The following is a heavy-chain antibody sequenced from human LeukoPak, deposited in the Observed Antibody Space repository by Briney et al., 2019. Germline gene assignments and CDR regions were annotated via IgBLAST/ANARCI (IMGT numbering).Heavy chain of an antibody. CDR2: MNPNSGNT. CDR3: AREKSFSNYLFDY. D-gene: IGHD4-11*01. Sequence: GASVKVSCKASGYTFTSYDINWVRQATGQGLEWMGWMNPNSGNTGYAQKFQGRVTMTRNTSISTAYMELSSLRSEDTAVYYCAREKSFSNYLFDYWGQGTLVTVSS. V-gene: IGHV1-8*01. J-gene: IGHJ4*02. CDR1: GYTFTSYD.